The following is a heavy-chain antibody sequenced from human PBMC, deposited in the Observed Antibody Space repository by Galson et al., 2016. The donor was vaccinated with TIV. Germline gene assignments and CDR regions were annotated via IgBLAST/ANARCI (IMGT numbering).Heavy chain of an antibody. J-gene: IGHJ6*02. CDR3: AGSRHNLRCDPYYYYIMEG. CDR1: GGFINNYA. V-gene: IGHV1-69*13. CDR2: IFPIFSSP. D-gene: IGHD1-14*01. Sequence: SVKVSCKASGGFINNYAINWVRPAPGQRLEWLGGIFPIFSSPRYAQNFQDRVSLTGDESTTTAYMELSSLRSEDTAVYFCAGSRHNLRCDPYYYYIMEGWGQGTTVSVTS.